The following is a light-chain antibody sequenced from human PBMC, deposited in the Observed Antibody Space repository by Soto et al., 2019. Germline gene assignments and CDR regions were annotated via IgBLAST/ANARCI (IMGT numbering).Light chain of an antibody. CDR1: QSVSAY. J-gene: IGKJ4*01. CDR3: QQRSNWPQLT. Sequence: DIVLTHSPPTLSLSPGERVNLSCAARQSVSAYLAWYQQKPGQAPRLLIYDASSRATGVPARFSGSGSGTDFTLTISSLEPEDFAVYYCQQRSNWPQLTFGGGTKVEIK. V-gene: IGKV3-11*01. CDR2: DAS.